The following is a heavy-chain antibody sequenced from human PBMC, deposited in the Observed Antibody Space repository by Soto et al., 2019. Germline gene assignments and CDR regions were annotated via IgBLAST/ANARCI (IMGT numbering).Heavy chain of an antibody. V-gene: IGHV1-3*05. D-gene: IGHD6-19*01. CDR2: INAGNGNT. Sequence: QVQLVQSGAEEKKPGASVKVSCKASGYTFTGYAMHWVRQAPGQRLEWMGWINAGNGNTKYSQKFQGRVTITRDTSASTAYMELSSLRSEDTAVYYCARAVAGASDFDYWGQGTLVTVSS. CDR1: GYTFTGYA. CDR3: ARAVAGASDFDY. J-gene: IGHJ4*02.